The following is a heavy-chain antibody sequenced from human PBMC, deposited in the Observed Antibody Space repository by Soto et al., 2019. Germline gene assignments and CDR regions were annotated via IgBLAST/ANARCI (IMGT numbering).Heavy chain of an antibody. D-gene: IGHD3-9*01. CDR2: IIPIFGTA. CDR1: GGTFSSYA. Sequence: SVKVSCKASGGTFSSYAISWVRQAPGQGLEWMGGIIPIFGTANYAQKFQGRVTITADESTSTAYMELSSLRSEDTAVYYCARLILTGYKAYAYDIWGQGTMVTVSS. CDR3: ARLILTGYKAYAYDI. J-gene: IGHJ3*02. V-gene: IGHV1-69*13.